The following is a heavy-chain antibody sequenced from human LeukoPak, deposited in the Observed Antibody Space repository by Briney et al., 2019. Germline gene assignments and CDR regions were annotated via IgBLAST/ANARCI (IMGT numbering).Heavy chain of an antibody. Sequence: PGGSLRLSCAASGFTFSSYAMSWVRQAPGKGLEWVSAISGSGGSTYYADSVKGRFTISRDNSKNTLYLQMNSLRAEDTAVYYCFPYDYAWGSYRYASFDYWGQGTLVTVSS. CDR1: GFTFSSYA. V-gene: IGHV3-23*01. J-gene: IGHJ4*02. CDR2: ISGSGGST. CDR3: FPYDYAWGSYRYASFDY. D-gene: IGHD3-16*02.